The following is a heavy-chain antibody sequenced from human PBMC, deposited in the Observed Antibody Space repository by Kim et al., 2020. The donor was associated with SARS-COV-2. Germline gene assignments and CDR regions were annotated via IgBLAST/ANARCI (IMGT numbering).Heavy chain of an antibody. J-gene: IGHJ6*02. CDR3: ASGAPNSGYDFYYGMDV. V-gene: IGHV3-11*03. Sequence: VKGRFTISRDNAKNSLYLQMNSLRAEDTAVYYCASGAPNSGYDFYYGMDVWGQGTTVTVSS. D-gene: IGHD5-12*01.